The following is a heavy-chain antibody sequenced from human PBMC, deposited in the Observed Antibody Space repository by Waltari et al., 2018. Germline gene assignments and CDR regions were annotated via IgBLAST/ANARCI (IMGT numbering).Heavy chain of an antibody. J-gene: IGHJ4*02. CDR1: GFPFRRNA. Sequence: EVQFLGSGGGLVQSGGPLRLPCAASGFPFRRNAITWVRQVPGKGLEGVDVIRGIGLSTLYSDAVKRPFTISRENSKSTVSMHMDNMRGEDTALYDCARATTSSTSCFFDYWGQGALVPVPS. CDR2: IRGIGLST. CDR3: ARATTSSTSCFFDY. V-gene: IGHV3-23*01. D-gene: IGHD2-2*01.